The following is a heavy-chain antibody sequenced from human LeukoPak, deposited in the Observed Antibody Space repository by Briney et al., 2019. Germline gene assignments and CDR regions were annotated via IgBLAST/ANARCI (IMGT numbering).Heavy chain of an antibody. J-gene: IGHJ4*02. D-gene: IGHD3-22*01. CDR3: ATLSGYYYY. Sequence: SETLSLTCTVSGGSISSSSYYWGWIRQPPGKGLEWIGSIYYSGSTYYNPSLKSRVTISVDTSKNQFSLKLSSVTAADTAVYYCATLSGYYYYWGQGTLVTVSS. V-gene: IGHV4-39*01. CDR2: IYYSGST. CDR1: GGSISSSSYY.